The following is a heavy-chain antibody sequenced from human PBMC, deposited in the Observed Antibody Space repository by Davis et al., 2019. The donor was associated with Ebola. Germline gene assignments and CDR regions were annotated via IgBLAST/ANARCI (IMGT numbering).Heavy chain of an antibody. Sequence: ASVKVSCKASGYTFTGYYMHWVRQAPGQGLEWMGWINPNSGGTNYAQKLQGRVTMTTDTSTSTAYMELRSLRSDDTAVYYCARGMTAYCGGDCYTDFDYWGQGTLVTVSS. D-gene: IGHD2-21*02. CDR3: ARGMTAYCGGDCYTDFDY. CDR1: GYTFTGYY. CDR2: INPNSGGT. J-gene: IGHJ4*02. V-gene: IGHV1-2*02.